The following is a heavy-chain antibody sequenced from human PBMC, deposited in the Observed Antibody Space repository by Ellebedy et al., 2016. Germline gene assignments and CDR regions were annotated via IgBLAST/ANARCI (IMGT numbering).Heavy chain of an antibody. CDR1: GFTFNGYY. CDR2: VSAYSGET. V-gene: IGHV1-18*01. J-gene: IGHJ5*01. Sequence: ASVKVSXXASGFTFNGYYFNWVRQAPGQGLEWVGWVSAYSGETNYAPKLQDRVTMTTDTSTNTIYMELRSLRSDDTAVYYCAKAGQWDQLADSWGQGTLVTVAS. D-gene: IGHD1-26*01. CDR3: AKAGQWDQLADS.